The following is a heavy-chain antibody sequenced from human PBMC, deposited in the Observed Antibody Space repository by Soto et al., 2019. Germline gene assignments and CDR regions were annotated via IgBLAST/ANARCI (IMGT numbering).Heavy chain of an antibody. J-gene: IGHJ6*03. CDR3: AKDRGRPHYYYYMDV. D-gene: IGHD3-10*01. CDR1: GFTFSSYG. CDR2: ISYDGSNK. Sequence: GGSLRLSCAASGFTFSSYGMHWVRQAPGKGLEWVAVISYDGSNKYYADSVKGRFTISGDNSKNTLYLQMNSLRAEDTAVYYCAKDRGRPHYYYYMDVWGKGTTVTVSS. V-gene: IGHV3-30*18.